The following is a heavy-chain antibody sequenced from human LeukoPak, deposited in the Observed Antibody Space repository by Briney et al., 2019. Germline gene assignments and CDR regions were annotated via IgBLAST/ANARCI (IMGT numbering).Heavy chain of an antibody. CDR3: ARVRSAAAVDY. CDR2: INNDGSST. J-gene: IGHJ4*02. CDR1: GFTFSSYW. Sequence: GGSLRLSCAASGFTFSSYWMHWVRQALGRGLVWVSRINNDGSSTSYADSVKGRFTISRDNAKNTLHLQMNSLRAEDTAVYYCARVRSAAAVDYWGQGTLVTVSS. V-gene: IGHV3-74*01.